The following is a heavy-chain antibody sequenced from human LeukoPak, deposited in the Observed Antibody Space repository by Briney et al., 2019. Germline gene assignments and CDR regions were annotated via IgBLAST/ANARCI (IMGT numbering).Heavy chain of an antibody. Sequence: GASVKVSCKASGYTFTSYYIFWVRQAPGQGLEWMGIINPRTGSTSYSQKFQGRVTMTRDMSTSTVYMELSSLRSEDTALYYCARGIVVVPAAEGIWDYFDYWGQGTLVTVSS. V-gene: IGHV1-46*01. D-gene: IGHD2-2*01. CDR3: ARGIVVVPAAEGIWDYFDY. CDR2: INPRTGST. CDR1: GYTFTSYY. J-gene: IGHJ4*02.